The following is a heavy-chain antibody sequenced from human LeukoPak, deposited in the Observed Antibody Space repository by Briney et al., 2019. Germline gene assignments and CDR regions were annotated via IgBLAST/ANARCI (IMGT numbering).Heavy chain of an antibody. Sequence: PSETLSLTCTVSGGSISSYYWSWIRQPPGKGLEWIGYIYYSGSTNYNPSLKSRVTISVDTSKNQFSLKLSSVTAADTAVYYCARALSDIVATGFDYWGQGTLVTVS. CDR1: GGSISSYY. CDR3: ARALSDIVATGFDY. J-gene: IGHJ4*02. V-gene: IGHV4-59*01. D-gene: IGHD5-12*01. CDR2: IYYSGST.